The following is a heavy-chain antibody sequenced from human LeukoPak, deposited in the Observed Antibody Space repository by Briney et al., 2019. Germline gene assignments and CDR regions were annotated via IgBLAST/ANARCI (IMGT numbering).Heavy chain of an antibody. CDR2: INPNSGGT. V-gene: IGHV1-2*02. CDR3: ATSLDGYNPGYFDY. J-gene: IGHJ4*02. CDR1: GYTFTGYY. Sequence: ASVKVSCKASGYTFTGYYMHWVRQAPGQGLEWMGWINPNSGGTNYAQKFQGRVTMTRDTSISTAYMEPSRLRSDDTAVYYCATSLDGYNPGYFDYWGQGTLVTVSS. D-gene: IGHD5-24*01.